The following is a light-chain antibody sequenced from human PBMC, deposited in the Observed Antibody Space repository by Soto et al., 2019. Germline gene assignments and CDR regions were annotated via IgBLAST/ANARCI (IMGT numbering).Light chain of an antibody. J-gene: IGKJ1*01. CDR2: AAS. V-gene: IGKV1-6*01. Sequence: AIQMTQSPSSLSASVGDRVTITCRASQDIRNDLGWYQEKVGQAPKLLIYAASNLQSGVPSRFSDSGSGTDFTLTISSLLPEDFATYYCLQDYNYPWTFGQGTKVEI. CDR1: QDIRND. CDR3: LQDYNYPWT.